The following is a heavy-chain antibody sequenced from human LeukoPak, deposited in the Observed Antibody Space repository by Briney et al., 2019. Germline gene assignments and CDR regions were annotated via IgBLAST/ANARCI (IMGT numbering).Heavy chain of an antibody. V-gene: IGHV3-23*01. Sequence: PGGSLRLSCTASGFTFNDYAMNWVRQAPGKGLEWVSTISGSGGSTYYADSVKGRFTISRDNSKNTLYLQMNSLRAEDTAVYYCAKDYDGMDVWGQGTTVTVSS. J-gene: IGHJ6*02. CDR3: AKDYDGMDV. CDR1: GFTFNDYA. CDR2: ISGSGGST.